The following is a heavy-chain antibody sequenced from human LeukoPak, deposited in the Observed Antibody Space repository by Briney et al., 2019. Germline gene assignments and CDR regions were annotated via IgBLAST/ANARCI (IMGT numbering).Heavy chain of an antibody. CDR3: ARPGTARALHEKEVPS. CDR1: GFIFSNYW. CDR2: IRPDGSEK. Sequence: PGGSLRLSCAASGFIFSNYWMSWVRQAPGKGLEWVANIRPDGSEKYYVDSVKGRFTISRDNAKNSLHLQMNSLRAEGTAVYYCARPGTARALHEKEVPSWGQGTLVTVSS. V-gene: IGHV3-7*01. J-gene: IGHJ5*02. D-gene: IGHD5-18*01.